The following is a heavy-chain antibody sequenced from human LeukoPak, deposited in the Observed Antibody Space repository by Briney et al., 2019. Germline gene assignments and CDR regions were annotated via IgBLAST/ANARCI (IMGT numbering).Heavy chain of an antibody. D-gene: IGHD1-26*01. Sequence: ASVKVSCKASGYIFTGYYLHWVRQAPGQGLEWMGWINPKSGGTKYAKKFQGRVTMTSDTSISTAYMEMSSLRSDDTAVYYCARERGGVLGATNYWGQGTLVTASS. CDR3: ARERGGVLGATNY. CDR1: GYIFTGYY. J-gene: IGHJ4*02. CDR2: INPKSGGT. V-gene: IGHV1-2*02.